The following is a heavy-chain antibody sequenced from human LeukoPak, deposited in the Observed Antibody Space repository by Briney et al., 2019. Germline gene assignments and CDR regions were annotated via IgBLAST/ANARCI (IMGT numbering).Heavy chain of an antibody. CDR3: ARVGYYDSSGYFPQYYYYGMDV. J-gene: IGHJ6*02. CDR1: GFTFSSYG. CDR2: IRYDGSNK. V-gene: IGHV3-30*02. Sequence: PGGSLRLSCAASGFTFSSYGMHWVRQAPGKGLEWVAFIRYDGSNKYYADSVKGRFTISRDNSKNTLYLQMNSLRAEDTAVYYCARVGYYDSSGYFPQYYYYGMDVWGQGTTVTVSS. D-gene: IGHD3-22*01.